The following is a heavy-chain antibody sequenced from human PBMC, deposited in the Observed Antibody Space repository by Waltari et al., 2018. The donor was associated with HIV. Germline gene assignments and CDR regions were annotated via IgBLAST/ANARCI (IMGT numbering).Heavy chain of an antibody. Sequence: EVQLVESREGLVQPGGYQRISSAAYEFTISNSNMNWVRQAPGKGLELVSYISSSSTTIYYADSVKGRFTISRDNAKNLLYLQMNSLRAEDTAVYYCARDKAVIQPDAFDIWGQGTMVTVSS. CDR2: ISSSSTTI. CDR1: EFTISNSN. V-gene: IGHV3-48*04. CDR3: ARDKAVIQPDAFDI. J-gene: IGHJ3*02. D-gene: IGHD2-21*01.